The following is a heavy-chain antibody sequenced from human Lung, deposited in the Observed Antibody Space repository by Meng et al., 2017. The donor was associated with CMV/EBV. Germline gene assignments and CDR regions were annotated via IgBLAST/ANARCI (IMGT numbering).Heavy chain of an antibody. J-gene: IGHJ6*02. CDR1: GYTFTSYN. Sequence: ASXXVSXKASGYTFTSYNMHWVRQAPGQGLEWMGMINPSDRWTTYAQRFQGRVTMTTDTSTSTVYTELSSLRSDDTAVHYCARAGVLPSDPTANRYYGLDVWXQGTTVTVSS. V-gene: IGHV1-46*01. D-gene: IGHD1-14*01. CDR2: INPSDRWT. CDR3: ARAGVLPSDPTANRYYGLDV.